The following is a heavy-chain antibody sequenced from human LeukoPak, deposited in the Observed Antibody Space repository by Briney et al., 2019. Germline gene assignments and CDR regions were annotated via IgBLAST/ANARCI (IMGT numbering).Heavy chain of an antibody. CDR1: GYTFTVYY. V-gene: IGHV1-2*02. Sequence: ASVKVSCXASGYTFTVYYMHWVRQAPGQGLEWMGWINPNTGDTKYAEKFQGRVTMTRDTTISTAYMELSRLTSDDAAVYYCASYPRYISSPPFDYWGQGTLVTVSS. D-gene: IGHD5-12*01. CDR3: ASYPRYISSPPFDY. J-gene: IGHJ4*02. CDR2: INPNTGDT.